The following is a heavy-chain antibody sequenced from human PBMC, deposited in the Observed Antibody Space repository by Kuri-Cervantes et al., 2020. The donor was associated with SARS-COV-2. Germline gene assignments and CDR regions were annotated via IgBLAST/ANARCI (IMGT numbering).Heavy chain of an antibody. D-gene: IGHD5-18*01. CDR1: GGTFSSYA. J-gene: IGHJ4*02. CDR3: ARAYSYGFLSFGWCDY. V-gene: IGHV1-69*06. Sequence: SVKVSCKASGGTFSSYAISWVRQAPGQGLEWMGGIIPIFGTANYAQKFQGRVTITADKSTSTAYMELSSLRSEDTAVYYCARAYSYGFLSFGWCDYWGQGTLVTVSS. CDR2: IIPIFGTA.